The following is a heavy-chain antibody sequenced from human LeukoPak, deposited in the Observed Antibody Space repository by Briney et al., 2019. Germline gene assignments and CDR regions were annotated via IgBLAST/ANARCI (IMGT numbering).Heavy chain of an antibody. CDR2: ISYDGSRK. CDR1: GFTFSTYG. CDR3: AKLAAAGNEVDY. J-gene: IGHJ4*02. V-gene: IGHV3-30*18. D-gene: IGHD6-13*01. Sequence: PGRSLRLSCAASGFTFSTYGMHWVRQAPGKGLEWVAVISYDGSRKYYADSVKGRFIISRDNSKNTLYLQMNSLRSKDTAVYYCAKLAAAGNEVDYWGQGTLVTVSS.